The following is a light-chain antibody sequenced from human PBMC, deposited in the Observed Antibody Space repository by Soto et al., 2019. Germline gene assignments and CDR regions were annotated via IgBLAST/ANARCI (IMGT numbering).Light chain of an antibody. CDR3: SSYTSSNTDV. J-gene: IGLJ1*01. Sequence: QSALTQPPSVSGSPGQSVAISCTGTSSDVGSYNRVSWYQQPPATAPKVMIYEVSNRPSGVPDRFSGSKSGNTASLTISGLQAEDEADYYCSSYTSSNTDVFGTGTKLTVL. CDR2: EVS. CDR1: SSDVGSYNR. V-gene: IGLV2-18*02.